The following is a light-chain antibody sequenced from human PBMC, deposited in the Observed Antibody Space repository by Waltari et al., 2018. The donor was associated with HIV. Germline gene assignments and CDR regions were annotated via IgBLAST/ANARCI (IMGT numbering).Light chain of an antibody. CDR1: RSDVGSYNL. CDR2: EVS. J-gene: IGLJ3*02. V-gene: IGLV2-23*02. Sequence: QSALTQPAYVSGSPGQSITIPCTGTRSDVGSYNLLYWYQQHPGKAPKLRIYEVSKRPSGVSNRFSGSKSGNTASLTISGLQAEDEADYYCCSYAGSNTCVFGGGTKLTVL. CDR3: CSYAGSNTCV.